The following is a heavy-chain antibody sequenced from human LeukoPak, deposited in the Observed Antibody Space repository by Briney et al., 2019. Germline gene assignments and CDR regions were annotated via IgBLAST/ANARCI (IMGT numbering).Heavy chain of an antibody. V-gene: IGHV1-3*01. D-gene: IGHD3-16*01. CDR3: ARDLYGDYFDY. J-gene: IGHJ4*01. CDR1: GYTLSRYG. Sequence: ASVKVSCKASGYTLSRYGMHWVRQAPGQRLEWMGWINAGNENTKYSQKFQGRVSITRDTSASTAYMELSSLTSEDTAVYYCARDLYGDYFDYWGQGTLVTVSS. CDR2: INAGNENT.